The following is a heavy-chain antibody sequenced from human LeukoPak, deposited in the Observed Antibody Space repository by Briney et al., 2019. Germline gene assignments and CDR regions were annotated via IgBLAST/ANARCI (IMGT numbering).Heavy chain of an antibody. CDR2: IRYDGSNK. V-gene: IGHV3-30*02. D-gene: IGHD3-22*01. CDR1: GFTFSSYG. J-gene: IGHJ4*02. CDR3: AKRSTRDSSGYYCDY. Sequence: GGSLRLSCTASGFTFSSYGMHCVRQAPGKGLESVAVIRYDGSNKYYADSMKGRFTISRDNSKNTLYLQMNSLRAEDTAVYYCAKRSTRDSSGYYCDYWGQGTLVTVSS.